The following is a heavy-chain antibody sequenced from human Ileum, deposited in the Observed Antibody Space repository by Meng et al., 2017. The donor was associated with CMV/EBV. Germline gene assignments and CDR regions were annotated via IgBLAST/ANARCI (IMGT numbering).Heavy chain of an antibody. CDR3: AREVDYYDSSGYYYWFDP. Sequence: GNRAAWNWIRQSPSRGLEWLGRTYYRSKWYNDYAVSVKSRITINPDTSKNQFSLQLNSVTPEDTAVYYCAREVDYYDSSGYYYWFDPWGQGTLVTVSS. D-gene: IGHD3-22*01. J-gene: IGHJ5*02. CDR2: TYYRSKWYN. V-gene: IGHV6-1*01. CDR1: GNRAA.